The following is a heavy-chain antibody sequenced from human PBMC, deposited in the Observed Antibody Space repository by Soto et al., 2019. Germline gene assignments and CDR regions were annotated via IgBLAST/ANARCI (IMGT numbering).Heavy chain of an antibody. CDR1: GYTFTSYA. Sequence: ASVKVSCKASGYTFTSYAMHWVRQAPGQRLEWMGWINAGNGNTKYSQKFQGRVTITRDTSASTAYMELSSLRSEDTAVYYCARVSSGWFAGSYWYFDLWGRGTLVTVS. J-gene: IGHJ2*01. CDR3: ARVSSGWFAGSYWYFDL. V-gene: IGHV1-3*01. D-gene: IGHD6-19*01. CDR2: INAGNGNT.